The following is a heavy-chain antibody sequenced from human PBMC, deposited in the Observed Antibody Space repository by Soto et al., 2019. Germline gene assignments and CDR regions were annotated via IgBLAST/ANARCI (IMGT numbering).Heavy chain of an antibody. D-gene: IGHD5-12*01. CDR3: ARDHSGYDGVFVY. Sequence: PSETLSLTCTVSGGSISSYYWSWIRQPPGKGLEWIGYIYYGGSTNYNPSPKSRVTISVDTSKNQFSLKLSSVTAADTAVYYCARDHSGYDGVFVYWGQGTLVTVSS. CDR2: IYYGGST. J-gene: IGHJ4*02. V-gene: IGHV4-59*01. CDR1: GGSISSYY.